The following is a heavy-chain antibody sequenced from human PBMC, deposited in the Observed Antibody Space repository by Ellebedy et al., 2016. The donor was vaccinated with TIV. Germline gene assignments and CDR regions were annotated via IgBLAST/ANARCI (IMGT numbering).Heavy chain of an antibody. V-gene: IGHV3-30*18. J-gene: IGHJ3*02. CDR1: GFTFSSYG. CDR3: AKDGGSDGSAFDI. CDR2: ISYDGSNK. Sequence: PGGSLRLSCAASGFTFSSYGIHWVRQAPGKGLEWVAVISYDGSNKYYADSVKGRFTISRDNSKNTLYLQMNSLRAEDTAVYYCAKDGGSDGSAFDIWGQGTMVTVS. D-gene: IGHD3-16*01.